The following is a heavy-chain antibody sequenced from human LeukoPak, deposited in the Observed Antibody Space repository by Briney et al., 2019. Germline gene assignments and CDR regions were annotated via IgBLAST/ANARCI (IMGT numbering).Heavy chain of an antibody. J-gene: IGHJ6*03. Sequence: SETLSLTCTVSGGSISSSSYYWGWIRQPPGTGLEWIGSIYYSGSTYYNPSLKSRVTISVDTSKNQFSLKLSSVTAADTAVYYCARRVGWLYYYYMDVWGKGTTVTISS. V-gene: IGHV4-39*07. CDR3: ARRVGWLYYYYMDV. D-gene: IGHD5-12*01. CDR2: IYYSGST. CDR1: GGSISSSSYY.